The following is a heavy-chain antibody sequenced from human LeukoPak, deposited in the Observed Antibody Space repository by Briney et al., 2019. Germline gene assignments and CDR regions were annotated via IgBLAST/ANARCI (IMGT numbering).Heavy chain of an antibody. CDR1: EFTFSTYG. Sequence: GGSLRLSCAASEFTFSTYGMHWVRQAPGKGLEWVTFIRYDGSNKYYADSVKGRFTISRDNSKNTLYLQMNSLRAEDMAVYYCAKDLGYYDILTGYPDYWGQGTLVTVSS. CDR3: AKDLGYYDILTGYPDY. D-gene: IGHD3-9*01. CDR2: IRYDGSNK. J-gene: IGHJ4*02. V-gene: IGHV3-30*02.